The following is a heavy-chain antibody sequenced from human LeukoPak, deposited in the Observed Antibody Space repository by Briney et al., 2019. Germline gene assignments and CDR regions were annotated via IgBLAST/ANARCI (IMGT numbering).Heavy chain of an antibody. CDR2: IYYSGST. J-gene: IGHJ4*02. Sequence: SETLSLTCIVSGGSLSSSSYYWGWIRQPPGKGLEWIGGIYYSGSTYYHPSLKSRVTISVDTSKNQFSLKLSSVTAADTAVYYCARGLRLGEFDNYWGQGTLVTVSS. D-gene: IGHD3-16*01. CDR1: GGSLSSSSYY. V-gene: IGHV4-39*01. CDR3: ARGLRLGEFDNY.